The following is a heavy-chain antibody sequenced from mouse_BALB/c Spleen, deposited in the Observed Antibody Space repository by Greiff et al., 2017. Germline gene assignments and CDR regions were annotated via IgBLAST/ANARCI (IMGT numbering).Heavy chain of an antibody. J-gene: IGHJ3*01. CDR3: ARKSHITTASFAY. D-gene: IGHD1-2*01. CDR2: IWSGGST. V-gene: IGHV2-2*02. CDR1: GFSLTSYG. Sequence: QVQLQQSGPGLVQPSQSLSISCTVSGFSLTSYGIHWVRQSPGKGLEWLGVIWSGGSTDYNAAFIYRLSISKDNSKSQVFFKMNSLQANDTAIYYCARKSHITTASFAYWGQGTLVTVSA.